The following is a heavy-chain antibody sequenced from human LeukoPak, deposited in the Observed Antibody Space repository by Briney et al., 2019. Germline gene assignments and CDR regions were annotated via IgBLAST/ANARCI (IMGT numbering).Heavy chain of an antibody. V-gene: IGHV3-33*01. CDR3: ARDRGSSSWLIDY. D-gene: IGHD6-13*01. CDR1: GFTFSSYG. CDR2: IWYGGSNK. J-gene: IGHJ4*02. Sequence: HPGGSLRLSCAASGFTFSSYGMHWVRQAPGKGLEWVAVIWYGGSNKYYADSVRGRFTISRDNSKNTLYLQMNSLRAEDTAVYYCARDRGSSSWLIDYWGQGTLVTVSS.